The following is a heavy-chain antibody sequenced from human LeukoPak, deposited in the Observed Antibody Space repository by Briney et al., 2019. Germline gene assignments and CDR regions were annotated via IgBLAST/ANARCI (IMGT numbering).Heavy chain of an antibody. D-gene: IGHD3-22*01. CDR3: ARVYNYDSSFDI. CDR2: IYYSGST. CDR1: GGSISSYY. Sequence: SETLYLTCTVSGGSISSYYWSWIRQPPGKGLEWIGYIYYSGSTNYNPSLKSRVTISVDTSKNQFSLKLSSVTAADTAVYYCARVYNYDSSFDIWGQGTMVTVSS. V-gene: IGHV4-59*01. J-gene: IGHJ3*02.